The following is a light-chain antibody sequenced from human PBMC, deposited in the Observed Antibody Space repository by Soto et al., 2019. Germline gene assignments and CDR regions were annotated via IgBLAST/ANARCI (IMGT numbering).Light chain of an antibody. CDR3: SAYTNSSTLVV. V-gene: IGLV2-14*01. J-gene: IGLJ2*01. Sequence: QSALTQPATVSWSPGQSITISCTGTRSDVGGYNYVSWYQQHPGKAPKLMIYEVSNRPSGVSNRFAGSKSGNTASLNIAGLQAEDEADCYCSAYTNSSTLVVCVGGTKLPVL. CDR1: RSDVGGYNY. CDR2: EVS.